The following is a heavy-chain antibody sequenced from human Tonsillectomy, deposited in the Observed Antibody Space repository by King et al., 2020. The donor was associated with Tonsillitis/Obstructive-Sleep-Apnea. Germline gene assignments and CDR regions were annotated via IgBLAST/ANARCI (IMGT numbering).Heavy chain of an antibody. V-gene: IGHV3-33*01. CDR2: IWYDGSNK. CDR3: ARGGTVDWGDY. J-gene: IGHJ4*02. Sequence: VQLVESGGGVVQPGRYLRLYCAASGFTFSSYGMHWVRQAPGKGLEWVAVIWYDGSNKYYADSVKGRFTISSDNSKNTLYLQMNSLRAEDTAVYYCARGGTVDWGDYWGQGTLVTVSS. D-gene: IGHD3/OR15-3a*01. CDR1: GFTFSSYG.